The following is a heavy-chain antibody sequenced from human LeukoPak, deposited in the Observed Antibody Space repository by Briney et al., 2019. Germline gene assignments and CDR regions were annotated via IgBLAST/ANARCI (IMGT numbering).Heavy chain of an antibody. CDR1: GFTFSTYT. D-gene: IGHD7-27*01. J-gene: IGHJ4*02. V-gene: IGHV3-23*01. Sequence: GGSLRLSCAASGFTFSTYTMYWVRQPPGKGLEWVSIIGGNGGDIHYADSVKGRFTISRDNSKNTLYLQMNSLRVEDTAIYYCAIDPNWGIHYWGQGVLVTVSS. CDR3: AIDPNWGIHY. CDR2: IGGNGGDI.